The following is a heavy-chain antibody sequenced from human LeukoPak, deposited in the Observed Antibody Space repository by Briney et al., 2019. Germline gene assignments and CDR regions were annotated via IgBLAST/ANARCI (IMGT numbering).Heavy chain of an antibody. CDR1: GGSVSSGSYY. D-gene: IGHD3-22*01. Sequence: SETLSLTCTVSGGSVSSGSYYWSWIRQPPGKGPEWIGYIYYSGSTNYNPSLKSRVTISVDTSKNQFSLKLSSVTAADTAVYYCARSQYYDSSGYYVFYFDYWGQGTLVTVSS. J-gene: IGHJ4*02. CDR2: IYYSGST. V-gene: IGHV4-61*01. CDR3: ARSQYYDSSGYYVFYFDY.